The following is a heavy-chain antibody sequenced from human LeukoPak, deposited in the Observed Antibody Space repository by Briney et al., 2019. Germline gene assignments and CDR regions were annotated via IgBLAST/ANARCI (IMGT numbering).Heavy chain of an antibody. Sequence: PSETLSLTCTVSGGSISSSNYFWGWIRQPPGKGLEWIAIIYYSGRNYYNTSLKSRVAISADTSKNQFSLRVTSVTAADTAVYYCARLLKDDGSGFPHYFDYWGQGTLVTVSS. CDR1: GGSISSSNYF. V-gene: IGHV4-39*01. CDR2: IYYSGRN. J-gene: IGHJ4*02. D-gene: IGHD3-22*01. CDR3: ARLLKDDGSGFPHYFDY.